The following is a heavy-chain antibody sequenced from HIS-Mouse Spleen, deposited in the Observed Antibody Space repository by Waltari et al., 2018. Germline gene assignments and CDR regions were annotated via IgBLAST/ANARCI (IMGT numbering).Heavy chain of an antibody. CDR2: YYSGST. V-gene: IGHV4-59*01. CDR1: GGSISSYY. Sequence: QVQLQESGPGLVKPSETLSLTCTVSGGSISSYYWSWIRQPPGKGLEWIGYYSGSTNYNPSPTSRVTISVDTAKNQFSLKLSSVTAADTAVYYCARASRDLLLPRYFDLWGRGTLVTVSS. CDR3: ARASRDLLLPRYFDL. J-gene: IGHJ2*01.